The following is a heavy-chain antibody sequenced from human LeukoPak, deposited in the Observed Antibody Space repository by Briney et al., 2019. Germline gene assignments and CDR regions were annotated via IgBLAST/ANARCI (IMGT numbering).Heavy chain of an antibody. CDR2: IYYSGST. Sequence: PSETLSLTCTVSGGSISSGGSYWSWIRQHPGKGPEWIGYIYYSGSTYYNPSLKSRVTISVDTSKNQCSLKLSSVTAADTAVYYCARDGSYCSGGSCYRNLDYWGQGTLVTVSS. V-gene: IGHV4-31*03. CDR1: GGSISSGGSY. J-gene: IGHJ4*02. D-gene: IGHD2-15*01. CDR3: ARDGSYCSGGSCYRNLDY.